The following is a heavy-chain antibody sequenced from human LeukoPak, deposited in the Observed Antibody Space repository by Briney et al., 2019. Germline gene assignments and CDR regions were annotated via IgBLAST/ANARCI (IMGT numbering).Heavy chain of an antibody. J-gene: IGHJ4*02. CDR3: ARNNWGIDY. Sequence: GGSLRLSCAASGFTFSNYWMHWVRHGPGKGLVWVARISDDGTIRSYGDAVRGRFTISRDNAKNTVYLEMNTLRAEDTAVYCCARNNWGIDYWGQGALVTVSS. CDR2: ISDDGTIR. V-gene: IGHV3-74*01. CDR1: GFTFSNYW. D-gene: IGHD3-16*01.